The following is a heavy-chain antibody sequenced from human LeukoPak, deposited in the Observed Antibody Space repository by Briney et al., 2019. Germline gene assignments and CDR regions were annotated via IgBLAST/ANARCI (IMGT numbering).Heavy chain of an antibody. CDR2: IYHSGST. D-gene: IGHD2-2*01. Sequence: SGTLSLTCAVSGGSISSSNWWRWVRQPPGKGLEWIGEIYHSGSTNYNPSLKSRVTISVDKSKNQFSLKLSSVTAADTAVYYCARLRAGEDIVVEGAHFDYWGQGTLVTVSS. CDR1: GGSISSSNW. CDR3: ARLRAGEDIVVEGAHFDY. J-gene: IGHJ4*02. V-gene: IGHV4-4*02.